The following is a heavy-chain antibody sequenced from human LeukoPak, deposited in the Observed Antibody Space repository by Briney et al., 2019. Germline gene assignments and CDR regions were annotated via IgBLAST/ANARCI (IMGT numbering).Heavy chain of an antibody. CDR3: ARGPTMKMDV. D-gene: IGHD3-22*01. Sequence: GGSLRLSCAASGFTFSSYGMHWVRQAPGKGLEWVAVISYDGSNKYYADSVEGRFTISRDNSKNTLYLQMNSLRAEDTAVYYCARGPTMKMDVWGKGTTVTVSS. V-gene: IGHV3-30*03. J-gene: IGHJ6*04. CDR1: GFTFSSYG. CDR2: ISYDGSNK.